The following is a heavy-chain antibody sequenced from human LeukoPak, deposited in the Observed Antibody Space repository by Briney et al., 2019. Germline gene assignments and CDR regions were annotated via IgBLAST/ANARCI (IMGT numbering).Heavy chain of an antibody. D-gene: IGHD6-13*01. V-gene: IGHV3-23*01. CDR3: AKGRQQLVVYYMDV. Sequence: PGGSLRLSCVASAFTFSSYSMSWVRQAPGKGLEWVSAISGSGGSTYYADPVKGRFTISRDNSKNTLYLQMNSLRAEDTAVYYCAKGRQQLVVYYMDVWGKGTTVTVSS. CDR1: AFTFSSYS. CDR2: ISGSGGST. J-gene: IGHJ6*03.